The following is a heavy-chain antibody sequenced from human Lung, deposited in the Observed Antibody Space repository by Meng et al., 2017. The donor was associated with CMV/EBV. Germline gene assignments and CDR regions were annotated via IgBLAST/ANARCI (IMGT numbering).Heavy chain of an antibody. CDR3: TKGYSGIDVYAFDV. J-gene: IGHJ3*01. CDR2: VGNKVSRYST. CDR1: GFIFSDHY. Sequence: GGSLRLXCAGPGFIFSDHYIDWFRQAPGKGLQWVGRVGNKVSRYSTEFAASVTDRFSFSRDDSENSVYLQMHSLKIEDTAVYYCTKGYSGIDVYAFDVWGPGXKVTVSS. D-gene: IGHD1-26*01. V-gene: IGHV3-72*01.